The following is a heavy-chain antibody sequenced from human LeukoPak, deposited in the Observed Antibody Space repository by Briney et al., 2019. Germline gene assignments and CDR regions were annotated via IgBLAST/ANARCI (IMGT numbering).Heavy chain of an antibody. Sequence: GGSLRLSCAASGFTFSSYAMSWVRQAPGKGLEWVSAISGSGGSTYYADSVKGRFTISRDNSKDTLYLQMNSLRAEDTAVYYCAKDSVFDSSGWYAAFDYWGQGTLVGVSS. CDR1: GFTFSSYA. J-gene: IGHJ4*02. V-gene: IGHV3-23*01. CDR3: AKDSVFDSSGWYAAFDY. CDR2: ISGSGGST. D-gene: IGHD6-19*01.